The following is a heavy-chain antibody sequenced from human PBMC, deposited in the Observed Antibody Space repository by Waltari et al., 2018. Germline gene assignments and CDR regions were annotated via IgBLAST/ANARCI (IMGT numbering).Heavy chain of an antibody. D-gene: IGHD2-2*02. Sequence: QLQLQESGPGLVKPSATLSLTCTVSGGSISSSSYYWGWIRQPPGKGLEWIGSIYYSGSTYYNPSLKSRVTISVDTSKNQFSLKLSSVTAADTAVYYCAIIGARYCSSTSCYTGDYWGQGTLVTVSS. CDR3: AIIGARYCSSTSCYTGDY. J-gene: IGHJ4*02. CDR1: GGSISSSSYY. V-gene: IGHV4-39*07. CDR2: IYYSGST.